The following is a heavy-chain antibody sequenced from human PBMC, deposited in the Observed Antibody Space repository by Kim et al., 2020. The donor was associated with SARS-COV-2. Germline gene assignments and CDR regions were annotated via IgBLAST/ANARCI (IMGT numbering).Heavy chain of an antibody. CDR3: ARDLFNILTGYGQRRLDY. J-gene: IGHJ4*02. V-gene: IGHV1-69*01. D-gene: IGHD3-9*01. Sequence: QGRVTITADESTSTAYMELSSLRSEDTAVYYCARDLFNILTGYGQRRLDYWGQGTLVTVSS.